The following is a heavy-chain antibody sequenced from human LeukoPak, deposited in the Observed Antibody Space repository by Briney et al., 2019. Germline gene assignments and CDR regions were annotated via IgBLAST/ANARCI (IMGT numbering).Heavy chain of an antibody. V-gene: IGHV3-23*01. CDR3: AKVGDYDILTGYCWFDP. CDR2: ISGSGGST. Sequence: PGGSLRLSCAASGFTFSSYGMSWVRQAPGKGLEWVSAISGSGGSTYYADSVKGRFTISRDNSKNTLYLQMSSLRAEDTAVYYCAKVGDYDILTGYCWFDPWGQGTLVTVSS. CDR1: GFTFSSYG. J-gene: IGHJ5*02. D-gene: IGHD3-9*01.